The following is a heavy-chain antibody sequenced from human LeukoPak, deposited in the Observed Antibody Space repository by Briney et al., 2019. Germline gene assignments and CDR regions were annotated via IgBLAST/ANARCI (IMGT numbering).Heavy chain of an antibody. D-gene: IGHD5-18*01. CDR3: AKADRTPMVTI. J-gene: IGHJ3*02. V-gene: IGHV4-59*01. CDR2: IYHSGST. CDR1: GGSLSYYY. Sequence: SETLSLTCTVSGGSLSYYYWSWLRQPPGKGLEWIGYIYHSGSTNYNPSLNSRVTISVDTSKNQFSLKVRSVTAADTALYYCAKADRTPMVTIWGQGTMVTVSS.